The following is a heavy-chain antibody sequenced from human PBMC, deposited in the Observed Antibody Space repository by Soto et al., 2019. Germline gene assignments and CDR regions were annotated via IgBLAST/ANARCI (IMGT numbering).Heavy chain of an antibody. CDR2: IHYSGST. CDR3: ARARGPVDRFDY. J-gene: IGHJ4*02. CDR1: GGSISSYY. V-gene: IGHV4-59*01. D-gene: IGHD3-9*01. Sequence: SETLSLTCTVSGGSISSYYWSWIRQPPGKGLEWIGYIHYSGSTNYNPSLKSRVTISVDTSKNQFSLKLSSVTAADTAVYYCARARGPVDRFDYWGQGTLVTVSS.